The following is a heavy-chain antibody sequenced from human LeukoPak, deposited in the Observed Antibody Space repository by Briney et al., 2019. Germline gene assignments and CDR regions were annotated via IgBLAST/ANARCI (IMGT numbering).Heavy chain of an antibody. V-gene: IGHV4-39*07. CDR1: GGSISSSSYY. D-gene: IGHD3-9*01. Sequence: KASETLSLTCTVSGGSISSSSYYWGWIRQPPGKGLEWIGSIYYSGSTYYNPSLKSRVTISVDTSKNQFSLKLSSVTAADTAVYYCARDIGDYDILTGYYSYFDYWAREPWSPSPQ. CDR2: IYYSGST. CDR3: ARDIGDYDILTGYYSYFDY. J-gene: IGHJ4*02.